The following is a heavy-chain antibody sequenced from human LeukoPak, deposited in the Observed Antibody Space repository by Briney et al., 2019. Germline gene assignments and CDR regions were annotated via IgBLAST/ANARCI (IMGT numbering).Heavy chain of an antibody. Sequence: PGGSLRLSCAASGFTFSSYGMHWVRQAPGKGLEWVAVIWYDGSNKYYADSVKGRFAISRDNAKNSLYLQMNSLRAEDTAVYYCARDGEPLLWFGELLGPYFDYWGQGTLVTVSS. V-gene: IGHV3-33*01. J-gene: IGHJ4*02. CDR2: IWYDGSNK. D-gene: IGHD3-10*01. CDR1: GFTFSSYG. CDR3: ARDGEPLLWFGELLGPYFDY.